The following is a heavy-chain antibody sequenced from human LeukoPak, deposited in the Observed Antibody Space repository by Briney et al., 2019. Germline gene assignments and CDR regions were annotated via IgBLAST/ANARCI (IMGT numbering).Heavy chain of an antibody. Sequence: GSLRLSCAASGFTFSSYEMNWVRQAPGKGLEWVSYISGSGSTIYYADSVKGRFTISRDNAKNSLYLQMNSLRAEDTAVYYCARDYGGSSPFDYWGQGTLVTVSS. CDR3: ARDYGGSSPFDY. J-gene: IGHJ4*02. V-gene: IGHV3-48*03. CDR2: ISGSGSTI. D-gene: IGHD4-23*01. CDR1: GFTFSSYE.